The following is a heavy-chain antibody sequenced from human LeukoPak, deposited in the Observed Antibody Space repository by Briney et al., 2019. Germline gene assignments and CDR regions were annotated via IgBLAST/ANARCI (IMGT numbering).Heavy chain of an antibody. J-gene: IGHJ4*02. CDR2: FDPEDGET. CDR3: ATAYYGARLNSAGHFDY. D-gene: IGHD4-17*01. Sequence: ASVKVSCKVSGYTLTELSMHWVRQAPGKGLEWMGGFDPEDGETIYAQKFQGRVTMTEDTSTDTAYMELSSLRSEDTAEYYCATAYYGARLNSAGHFDYWGQGTLVTVSS. CDR1: GYTLTELS. V-gene: IGHV1-24*01.